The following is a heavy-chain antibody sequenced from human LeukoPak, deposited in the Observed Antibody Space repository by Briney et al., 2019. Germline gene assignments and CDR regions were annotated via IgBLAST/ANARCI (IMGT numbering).Heavy chain of an antibody. CDR1: GFTFSSYA. J-gene: IGHJ4*02. Sequence: PGGSLRLSCAASGFTFSSYAMHWVRQVPGKGLEWVAVISYDGSNKYYADSVKGRFTISRDNSKNTLYLQMNSLRAEDTAVYYCARLGPAEDIVVVPAAMRHFDYWGQGTLVTVSS. V-gene: IGHV3-30*04. D-gene: IGHD2-2*01. CDR2: ISYDGSNK. CDR3: ARLGPAEDIVVVPAAMRHFDY.